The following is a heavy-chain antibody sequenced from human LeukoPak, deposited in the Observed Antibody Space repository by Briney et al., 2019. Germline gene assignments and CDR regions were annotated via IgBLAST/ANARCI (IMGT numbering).Heavy chain of an antibody. V-gene: IGHV4-61*02. CDR3: ARGGFPGYSTSWFY. D-gene: IGHD6-13*01. CDR2: ISTSGST. Sequence: SETLSLTCTVSGGSISGDNYYWSWIRQPAGKGLEWIGRISTSGSTSYNPSLKSRVTISVDMSKNQFSLKVSSVTAADTAVYYCARGGFPGYSTSWFYWGQGTLVTVSS. J-gene: IGHJ4*02. CDR1: GGSISGDNYY.